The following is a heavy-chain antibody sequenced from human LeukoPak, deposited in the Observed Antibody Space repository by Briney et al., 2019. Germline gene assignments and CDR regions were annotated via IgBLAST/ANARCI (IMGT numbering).Heavy chain of an antibody. CDR3: ARGTLGAWDW. J-gene: IGHJ4*02. Sequence: PGGSLRLSRAASGFTFSSYDMNWVRQAPGKGLEWVSSISSSSNYIHYADSVKGRFTISRDNAKNSLYLQMNSLRAEDTAVYFCARGTLGAWDWWGQGTLVTVSS. V-gene: IGHV3-21*01. D-gene: IGHD3/OR15-3a*01. CDR2: ISSSSNYI. CDR1: GFTFSSYD.